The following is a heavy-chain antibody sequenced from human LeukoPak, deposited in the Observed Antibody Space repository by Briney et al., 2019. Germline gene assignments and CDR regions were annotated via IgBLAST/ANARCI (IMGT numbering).Heavy chain of an antibody. CDR2: IRYDGSDK. CDR1: GFIFSNYG. Sequence: GGSLRLSCGASGFIFSNYGIHWVRQAPGKGLEWVAFIRYDGSDKYYADSVKGRFTISRDNSKNTLYLQMNSLRAEDTAVYYCAKGYNYCIDVWGRGTTVTVSS. V-gene: IGHV3-30*02. D-gene: IGHD2-2*02. J-gene: IGHJ6*03. CDR3: AKGYNYCIDV.